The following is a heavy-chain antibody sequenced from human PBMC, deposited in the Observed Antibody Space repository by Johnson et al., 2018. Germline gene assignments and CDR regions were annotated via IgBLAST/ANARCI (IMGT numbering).Heavy chain of an antibody. CDR3: AKTYYYDSSDAFDI. V-gene: IGHV3-7*01. Sequence: EVQLLEAGGGLVQPGGSLRLSCAASRFTFSSYWMSWVRQAPGKGLEWVANIKQDGSEKYYVDSVKGRFTISRDNSKNTLYLQMNSLRAEDTAVYYCAKTYYYDSSDAFDIWGQGTMVTVSS. CDR1: RFTFSSYW. D-gene: IGHD3-22*01. CDR2: IKQDGSEK. J-gene: IGHJ3*02.